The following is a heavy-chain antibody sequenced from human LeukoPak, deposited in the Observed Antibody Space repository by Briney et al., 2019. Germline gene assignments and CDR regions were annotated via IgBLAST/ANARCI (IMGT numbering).Heavy chain of an antibody. CDR1: GFSVSTNY. D-gene: IGHD3-3*01. J-gene: IGHJ4*02. CDR2: ISNHGTT. V-gene: IGHV3-53*01. Sequence: GGSLRLSCAASGFSVSTNYMIWVRQAPGMGLECVSVISNHGTTYYADSVKGRFSISRDNSKNTVFLQMNSLRAEDTAVYYCARDNTISGHYEVCYWGQGTLVTVSS. CDR3: ARDNTISGHYEVCY.